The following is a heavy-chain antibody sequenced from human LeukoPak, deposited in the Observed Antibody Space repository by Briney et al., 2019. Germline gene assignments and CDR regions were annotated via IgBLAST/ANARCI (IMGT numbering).Heavy chain of an antibody. Sequence: SETLSLTCTVSGYSISSGYYWSWIRQPPGKGLEWIGEINHSGSTNYNPSLKSRVTISVDTSKNQFSLKLSSVTAADTAVYYCARWGTLWGFGELSAYYYYMDVWGKGTTVTVSS. J-gene: IGHJ6*03. V-gene: IGHV4-38-2*02. D-gene: IGHD3-10*01. CDR3: ARWGTLWGFGELSAYYYYMDV. CDR2: INHSGST. CDR1: GYSISSGYY.